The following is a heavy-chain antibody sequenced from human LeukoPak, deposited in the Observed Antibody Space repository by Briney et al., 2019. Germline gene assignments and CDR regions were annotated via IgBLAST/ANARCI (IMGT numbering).Heavy chain of an antibody. J-gene: IGHJ6*02. Sequence: GGSLRLSCAASGFTFSSYWMHWVRQAPGKGLVWVSRINTDGSSTSYADSVKGRFTISRDNAKNTVYLQMNSLRAEDTAVYYCARGSPYYDILTGYYNYYYYGMDVWGQGTTVTVSS. CDR1: GFTFSSYW. CDR2: INTDGSST. CDR3: ARGSPYYDILTGYYNYYYYGMDV. D-gene: IGHD3-9*01. V-gene: IGHV3-74*01.